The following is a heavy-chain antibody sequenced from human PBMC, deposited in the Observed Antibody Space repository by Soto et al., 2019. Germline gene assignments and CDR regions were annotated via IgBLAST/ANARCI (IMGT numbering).Heavy chain of an antibody. V-gene: IGHV1-3*01. CDR1: GYTFTGYA. J-gene: IGHJ4*02. Sequence: ASVKVSCKASGYTFTGYAMHWVRQAPGQRLEWMGWINAGNGNTKYSQKFQGRVTITRDTSASTAYMELSSLRSEDTAVYYCARAVAVAADFDYGGQGTLVTSPQ. CDR2: INAGNGNT. CDR3: ARAVAVAADFDY. D-gene: IGHD6-19*01.